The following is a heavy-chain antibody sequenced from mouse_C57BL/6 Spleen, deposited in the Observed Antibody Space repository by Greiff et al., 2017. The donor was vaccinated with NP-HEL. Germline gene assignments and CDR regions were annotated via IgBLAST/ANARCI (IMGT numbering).Heavy chain of an antibody. D-gene: IGHD1-1*01. CDR2: IDPSDSYT. CDR1: GYTFTSYW. V-gene: IGHV1-69*01. Sequence: QVQLQQPGAELVMPGASVKLSCKASGYTFTSYWMHWVKQRPGQGLEWIGEIDPSDSYTNYNQKFKGKSTLTVDKSSSTAYMQLSSLTSEDSAVYYCARYYYGSPSWFAYWGQGTLVTVSA. J-gene: IGHJ3*01. CDR3: ARYYYGSPSWFAY.